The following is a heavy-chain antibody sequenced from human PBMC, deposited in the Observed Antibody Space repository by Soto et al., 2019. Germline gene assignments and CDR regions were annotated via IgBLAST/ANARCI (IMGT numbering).Heavy chain of an antibody. D-gene: IGHD3-3*01. J-gene: IGHJ6*02. CDR2: MNPNSGNT. V-gene: IGHV1-8*01. CDR3: ARGHRTDTIFGVVIKHYYYGMDV. Sequence: ASVKVSCKASGYTFTSYDINWVRQATGQGLEWMGWMNPNSGNTGYAQKFQGRVTMTRNTSISTAHMELSSLRSEDTAVYYCARGHRTDTIFGVVIKHYYYGMDVWGQGTTVTVSS. CDR1: GYTFTSYD.